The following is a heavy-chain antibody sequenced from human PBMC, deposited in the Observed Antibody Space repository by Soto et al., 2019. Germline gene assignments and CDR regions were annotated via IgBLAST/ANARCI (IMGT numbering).Heavy chain of an antibody. CDR3: ARDSPVGVTRYFDY. V-gene: IGHV3-53*01. D-gene: IGHD1-26*01. CDR2: IYSGGTT. Sequence: GGSLRLSCAVSGFTVSSNYMSWVRQAPGKGLEWVSVIYSGGTTFYANSVKGRFTISRDNSKNTLYLQIDSLRVEDTAVYYCARDSPVGVTRYFDYWGQGTLVTVSS. CDR1: GFTVSSNY. J-gene: IGHJ4*02.